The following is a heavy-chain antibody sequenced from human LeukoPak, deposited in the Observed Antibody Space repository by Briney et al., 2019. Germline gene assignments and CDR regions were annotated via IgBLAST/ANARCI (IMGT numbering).Heavy chain of an antibody. CDR3: TRDRSRAEDD. CDR2: INQGGSDK. CDR1: GFTFSGHW. V-gene: IGHV3-7*01. Sequence: GGSLRLSCAASGFTFSGHWMSWVRQAPGKRLEWVANINQGGSDKYYVDSVKGRFTISRDNANNLLYLQMSSLRGEDTAVYYCTRDRSRAEDDWGQGTLVTVSS. J-gene: IGHJ4*02. D-gene: IGHD1-14*01.